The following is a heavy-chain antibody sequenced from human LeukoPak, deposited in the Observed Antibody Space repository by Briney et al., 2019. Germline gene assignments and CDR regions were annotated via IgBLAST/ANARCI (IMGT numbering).Heavy chain of an antibody. Sequence: ASVKASCKASGYTFTSYAIHWVRQAPGQRLEWMGWISAGNGNTKYSQNFQGRVTFISNTSATTAFMELSSLRSEDAAVYYCARDSGSGNNDYWGQGTLVTVSS. D-gene: IGHD1-26*01. CDR3: ARDSGSGNNDY. J-gene: IGHJ4*02. V-gene: IGHV1-3*01. CDR2: ISAGNGNT. CDR1: GYTFTSYA.